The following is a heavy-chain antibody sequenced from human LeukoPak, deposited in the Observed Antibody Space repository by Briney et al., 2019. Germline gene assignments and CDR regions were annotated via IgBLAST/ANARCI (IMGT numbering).Heavy chain of an antibody. CDR2: TRNKANSNTT. D-gene: IGHD2-15*01. CDR1: GFTFSDHY. CDR3: ARVIREIVVVVAATDYYYMDV. Sequence: QPGGSLRLSCAASGFTFSDHYMDWVRQAPGKGLEWVGRTRNKANSNTTEYAASVKGRFTISRDDSKNSLYLQMNSLKTEDTAVYYCARVIREIVVVVAATDYYYMDVWGKGTTVTVSS. V-gene: IGHV3-72*01. J-gene: IGHJ6*03.